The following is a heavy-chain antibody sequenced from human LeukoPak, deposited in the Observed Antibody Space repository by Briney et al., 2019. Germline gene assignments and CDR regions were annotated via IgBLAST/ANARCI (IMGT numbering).Heavy chain of an antibody. Sequence: PGGSLRLSCAASGFTFSSYEMSWVRQAPGKGLEWVSYISSSGSTIYYADSVKGRFTISRDNAKNSLYLQMNSLRAEDTAVYYCARDDILTGYPDYWGQGTPVTVSS. CDR1: GFTFSSYE. J-gene: IGHJ4*02. V-gene: IGHV3-48*03. CDR3: ARDDILTGYPDY. CDR2: ISSSGSTI. D-gene: IGHD3-9*01.